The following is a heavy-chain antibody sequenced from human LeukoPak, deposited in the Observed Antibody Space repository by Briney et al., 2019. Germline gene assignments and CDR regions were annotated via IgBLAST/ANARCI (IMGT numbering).Heavy chain of an antibody. CDR2: IYSGGRTEYA. CDR1: GFSVSSNY. V-gene: IGHV3-53*01. J-gene: IGHJ1*01. D-gene: IGHD6-19*01. CDR3: VRSRDSSGWYPFQH. Sequence: SGGSLRLSCAASGFSVSSNYMSWVRQAPGKGLEWVSVIYSGGRTEYAEYADSVKGRFTISRDKSKNTLYLQMNSLRAEDTAVYYCVRSRDSSGWYPFQHWGQGTLVTVSS.